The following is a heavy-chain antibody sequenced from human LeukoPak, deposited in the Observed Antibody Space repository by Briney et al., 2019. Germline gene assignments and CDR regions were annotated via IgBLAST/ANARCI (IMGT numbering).Heavy chain of an antibody. CDR2: MYPGDSDT. J-gene: IGHJ4*02. Sequence: GESLKISCATSGYNFNTYWIGWVRQKPGKGLEWVGMMYPGDSDTRYSPSFQGQVTLSVDKSISTAFLRWDSLKASDTATYYCARFPNSYHFDQWGQGTLLIVSS. V-gene: IGHV5-51*01. CDR1: GYNFNTYW. CDR3: ARFPNSYHFDQ.